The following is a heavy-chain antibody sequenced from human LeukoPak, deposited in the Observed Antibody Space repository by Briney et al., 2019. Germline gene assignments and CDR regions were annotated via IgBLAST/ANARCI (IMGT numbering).Heavy chain of an antibody. V-gene: IGHV1-69*06. CDR3: ARQMPDYYDSSGPFDY. Sequence: SVKVSCKASGGTFSSYAISWVRQAPGQGLEWMGGIIPIFGTANYAQKFQGRVTITADKSTSTAYMELSSLRSEDTAVYYCARQMPDYYDSSGPFDYWGQGTLVTVSS. CDR1: GGTFSSYA. J-gene: IGHJ4*02. CDR2: IIPIFGTA. D-gene: IGHD3-22*01.